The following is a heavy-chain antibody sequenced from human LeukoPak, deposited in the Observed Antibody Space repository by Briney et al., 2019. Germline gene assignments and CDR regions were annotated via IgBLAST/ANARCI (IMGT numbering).Heavy chain of an antibody. Sequence: GGSLRLSCAASGFTFSVFWMSWVRQAPGKGLEWVANIKQDGSEKYYVDSVKGRFTISRDNAKNSLYLQMNSLRAEDTAVYYCAREERWAVAGVFDYWGQGTLVTVSS. CDR3: AREERWAVAGVFDY. CDR2: IKQDGSEK. CDR1: GFTFSVFW. J-gene: IGHJ4*02. D-gene: IGHD6-19*01. V-gene: IGHV3-7*01.